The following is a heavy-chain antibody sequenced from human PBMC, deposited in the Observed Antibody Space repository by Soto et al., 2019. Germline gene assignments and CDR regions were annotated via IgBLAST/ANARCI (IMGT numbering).Heavy chain of an antibody. J-gene: IGHJ5*02. Sequence: SETLSLTCTVSGGSISSGGYYWSWIRQHPGKGLEWIGYIYYSGSTYYNPSLKSRVTISVDTSKNQFSLKLSSVTAADTAVYYCARHHLRWFDPWGQGTLVTVSS. CDR2: IYYSGST. D-gene: IGHD3-10*01. V-gene: IGHV4-39*01. CDR3: ARHHLRWFDP. CDR1: GGSISSGGYY.